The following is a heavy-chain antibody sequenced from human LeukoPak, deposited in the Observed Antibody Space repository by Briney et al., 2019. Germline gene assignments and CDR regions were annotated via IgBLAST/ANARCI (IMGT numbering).Heavy chain of an antibody. CDR2: ISGSGSST. CDR3: ARDALSWHAAERHAVGSP. J-gene: IGHJ5*02. CDR1: GFTFSSYA. V-gene: IGHV3-23*01. D-gene: IGHD6-13*01. Sequence: PGGPLRLSCAASGFTFSSYAMNWVRQAPGKGLEWVSAISGSGSSTYSADSVKGRFTISRDNARNSLYLQMNSLRAEDTAVYYCARDALSWHAAERHAVGSPWGQGTLVTVSS.